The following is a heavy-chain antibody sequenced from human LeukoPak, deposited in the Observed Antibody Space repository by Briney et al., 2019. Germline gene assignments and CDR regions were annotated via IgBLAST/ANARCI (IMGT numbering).Heavy chain of an antibody. CDR1: GGSISGGDYY. Sequence: SQTLSLTCTVSGGSISGGDYYWTWLRPPPGKGLAWIGSVYYSGRTSYNPSLKRRVTLSVDTSKNQFSLKLSSVTAADTAVYYCARPPTVTDDWYFDLWGRGTLVTVSS. J-gene: IGHJ2*01. V-gene: IGHV4-30-4*08. CDR3: ARPPTVTDDWYFDL. CDR2: VYYSGRT.